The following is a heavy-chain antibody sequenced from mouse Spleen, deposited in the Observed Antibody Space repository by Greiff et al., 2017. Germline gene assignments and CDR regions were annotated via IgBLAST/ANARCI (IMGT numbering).Heavy chain of an antibody. CDR3: ARHDYGHFDY. J-gene: IGHJ2*01. V-gene: IGHV5-6*02. Sequence: DVMLVESGGDLVKPGGSLKLSCAASGFTFSSYGMSWVRQTPDKRLEWVATISSGGSYTYYPDSVKGRFTISRDNAKNTLYLQMSSLKSEDTAMYYCARHDYGHFDYWGQGTTLTVSS. D-gene: IGHD1-2*01. CDR2: ISSGGSYT. CDR1: GFTFSSYG.